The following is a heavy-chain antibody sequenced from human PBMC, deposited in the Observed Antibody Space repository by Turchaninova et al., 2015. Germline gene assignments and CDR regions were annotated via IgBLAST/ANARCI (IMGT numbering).Heavy chain of an antibody. D-gene: IGHD7-27*01. CDR2: KDQSGST. V-gene: IGHV4-38-2*01. Sequence: QVQLQESGPGLVKPSETLSLTCGVSAYSTRSGYYWGWIRPPQGKGREGSGSKDQSGSTYYNPSLKSRVTISVDTYKNQFSLRLSSVTAADTAVYYCARLSGDLDGTEYWGQGTLVTVSS. CDR1: AYSTRSGYY. CDR3: ARLSGDLDGTEY. J-gene: IGHJ4*02.